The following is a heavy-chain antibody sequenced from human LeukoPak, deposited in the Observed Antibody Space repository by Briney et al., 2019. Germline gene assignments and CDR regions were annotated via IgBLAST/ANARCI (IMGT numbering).Heavy chain of an antibody. V-gene: IGHV1-18*01. Sequence: ASVKVSCKASGYTFTSYGISWVRQAPGQGLEWMGWISAYNGNTNYAQKLQGRVTMTTDTSTSTAYMELRSLRSDDTAVYYCARANTLLYGSGSVRYYYYYYMDVWGKGTTVTVSS. CDR1: GYTFTSYG. D-gene: IGHD3-10*01. CDR3: ARANTLLYGSGSVRYYYYYYMDV. CDR2: ISAYNGNT. J-gene: IGHJ6*03.